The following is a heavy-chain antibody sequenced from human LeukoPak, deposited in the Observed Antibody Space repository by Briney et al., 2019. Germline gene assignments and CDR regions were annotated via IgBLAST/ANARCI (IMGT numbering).Heavy chain of an antibody. D-gene: IGHD2-2*01. CDR3: ARHIGYCSSTSCPYYYYYYMDV. CDR2: IYYSGST. CDR1: GGSISSSSYY. V-gene: IGHV4-39*01. Sequence: SETLSLTCTVSGGSISSSSYYWGWIRQPPGKGPEWIGSIYYSGSTYYNPSLKSRVTISVDTSKNQFSLKLSSVTAADTAVYYCARHIGYCSSTSCPYYYYYYMDVWGKGTTVTVSS. J-gene: IGHJ6*03.